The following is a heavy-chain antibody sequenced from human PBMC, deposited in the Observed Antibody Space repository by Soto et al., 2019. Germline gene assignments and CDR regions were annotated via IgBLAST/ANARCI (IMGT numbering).Heavy chain of an antibody. J-gene: IGHJ6*02. CDR2: INDGNGNT. D-gene: IGHD4-17*01. V-gene: IGHV1-3*01. Sequence: QVQLVQSGAEVKKPGASVKVSCKASGYTFTSYAMHWVRQAPGQRLEWMGWINDGNGNTKYSQKFQGRFTITRDTSASTAYMELSSLRSEDTAVYYCARTVGYYYGMDVWGQGTTVTVSS. CDR3: ARTVGYYYGMDV. CDR1: GYTFTSYA.